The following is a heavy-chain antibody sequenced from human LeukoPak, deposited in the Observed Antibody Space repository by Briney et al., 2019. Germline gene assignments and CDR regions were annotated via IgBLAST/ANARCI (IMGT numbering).Heavy chain of an antibody. Sequence: GGSLRLSCAASGFTFSSYWMSWVRQAPGKGLEWVANIKQDGSEKYYVDSVKGRFTISRDNAKNTLDLQMNSLRAEDTAVYYCAKDVDYYFDCGGQGTLVTVSS. J-gene: IGHJ4*02. CDR2: IKQDGSEK. CDR3: AKDVDYYFDC. CDR1: GFTFSSYW. V-gene: IGHV3-7*01.